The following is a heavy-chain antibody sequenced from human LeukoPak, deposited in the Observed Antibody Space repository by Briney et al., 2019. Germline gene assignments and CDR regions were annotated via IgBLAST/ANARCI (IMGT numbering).Heavy chain of an antibody. Sequence: SQTLSLTCTVSGGSISSGGYYWSWIRQHPGKGLEWIGYIYYSGSTYYNPSLKSRVTISVDTSKNQFSLKLSSVTAADTAVYYCAREETTMVRGVIVTGYAFDIWGQGTMVTVSS. CDR1: GGSISSGGYY. V-gene: IGHV4-31*03. J-gene: IGHJ3*02. CDR2: IYYSGST. CDR3: AREETTMVRGVIVTGYAFDI. D-gene: IGHD3-10*01.